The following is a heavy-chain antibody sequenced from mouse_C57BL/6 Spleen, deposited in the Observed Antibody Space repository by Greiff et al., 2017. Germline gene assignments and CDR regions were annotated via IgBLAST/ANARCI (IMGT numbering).Heavy chain of an antibody. CDR3: ARELRGFAY. Sequence: QVQLKQPGAELVMPGASVKLSCQASGYTFTSYWMHWVKQRPGQGLEWIGEIDPSDSYTNYNQKFKGKSTLTVDKSSSTAYMQLSSLTSEDSAVYYCARELRGFAYWGQGTLVTVSA. CDR2: IDPSDSYT. V-gene: IGHV1-69*01. CDR1: GYTFTSYW. J-gene: IGHJ3*01. D-gene: IGHD1-1*01.